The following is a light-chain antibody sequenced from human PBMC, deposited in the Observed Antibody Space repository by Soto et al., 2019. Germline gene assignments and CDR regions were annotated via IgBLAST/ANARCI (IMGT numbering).Light chain of an antibody. V-gene: IGKV1-5*01. CDR3: HQYNNYPYT. Sequence: DIQMTQSPSTLSASVGDRVTISCRASQRISSWLAWYQQKPGKAPKLLIYDASGLESGVPSRFSGSGSGTKFTLTISSLQPDDFATYYCHQYNNYPYTFGQGTKVDIK. CDR1: QRISSW. J-gene: IGKJ2*01. CDR2: DAS.